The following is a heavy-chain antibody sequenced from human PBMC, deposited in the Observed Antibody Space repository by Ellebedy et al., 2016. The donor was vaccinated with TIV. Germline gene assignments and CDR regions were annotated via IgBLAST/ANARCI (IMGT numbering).Heavy chain of an antibody. V-gene: IGHV3-30*18. D-gene: IGHD3-3*01. CDR3: AKGRRITILYDAFDI. J-gene: IGHJ3*02. CDR1: GFTFSSYG. Sequence: GESLKISCAASGFTFSSYGMHWVRQAPGKGLEWVAVISYDGGNKYYADSVKGRFTISRDNSKNTLYLQMNSLRAEDTAVYYCAKGRRITILYDAFDIWGQGTMVTVSS. CDR2: ISYDGGNK.